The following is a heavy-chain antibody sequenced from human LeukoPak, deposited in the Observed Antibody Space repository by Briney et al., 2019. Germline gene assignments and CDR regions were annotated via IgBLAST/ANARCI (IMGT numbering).Heavy chain of an antibody. CDR1: GFIFRSYA. Sequence: QPGRSLRLSCAASGFIFRSYAMHWVRQAPGKGLEWVSGISWNSGSIGYADSVKGRFTISRDNAKNSLYLQMNSLRAEDTALYYCAKDIEAMARDQLPGGFDPWGQGTLVTVSS. V-gene: IGHV3-9*01. D-gene: IGHD2-2*01. J-gene: IGHJ5*02. CDR2: ISWNSGSI. CDR3: AKDIEAMARDQLPGGFDP.